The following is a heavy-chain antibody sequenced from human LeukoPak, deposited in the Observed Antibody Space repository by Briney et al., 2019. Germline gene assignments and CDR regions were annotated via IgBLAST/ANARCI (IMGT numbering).Heavy chain of an antibody. Sequence: SQTLSLTCAFSGDSVSSNSAAWNWIRQSPSRGLEWLGRTYYRSKWYNDYAVSVKSRITINPDTSKNQFSLQLNSVTPEDTAVYYCARDLDVVVPAADFNWFDPWGQGTLVTVSS. CDR2: TYYRSKWYN. J-gene: IGHJ5*02. CDR3: ARDLDVVVPAADFNWFDP. D-gene: IGHD2-2*01. V-gene: IGHV6-1*01. CDR1: GDSVSSNSAA.